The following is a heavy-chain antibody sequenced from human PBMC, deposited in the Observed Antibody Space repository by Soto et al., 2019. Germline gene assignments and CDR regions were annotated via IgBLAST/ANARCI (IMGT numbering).Heavy chain of an antibody. CDR2: ISSSSSTI. Sequence: EVQLVESGGGLVQPGGSLRLSCAASGFTFSSYSMNWVRQAPGKGLEWVSYISSSSSTIYYADSVKGRFTISRDNAKNSLYLQMNSLRAVDTAVYYWARDKGRSPLDYWGQGTLVTVSS. CDR1: GFTFSSYS. V-gene: IGHV3-48*01. D-gene: IGHD2-15*01. J-gene: IGHJ4*02. CDR3: ARDKGRSPLDY.